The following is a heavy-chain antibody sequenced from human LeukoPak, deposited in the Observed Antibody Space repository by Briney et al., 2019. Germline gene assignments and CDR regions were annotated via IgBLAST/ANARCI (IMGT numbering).Heavy chain of an antibody. Sequence: ASVTVSCKASGYTFTSYGISWVRRAPGQGLEWMGWISAYNGNTNYRQKLQGRVTLTTDTSTSTPYMDLRSLRSDDTAIYYCARDSPDGSGTYYNDSPDYWGQGTLVTVSS. V-gene: IGHV1-18*01. CDR1: GYTFTSYG. CDR3: ARDSPDGSGTYYNDSPDY. J-gene: IGHJ4*02. CDR2: ISAYNGNT. D-gene: IGHD3-10*01.